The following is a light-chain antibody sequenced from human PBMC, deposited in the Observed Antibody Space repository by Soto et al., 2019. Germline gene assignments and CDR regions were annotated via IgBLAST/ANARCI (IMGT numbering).Light chain of an antibody. J-gene: IGKJ3*01. Sequence: EIVLTQSPGTLSLSPGERATLSCRASQSVRNSYLAWYQQKPGQAPRLLIYGASSRATGLPDRFSGSGSGRDFTLTISRLEPQDFAVYYSLLYGDFPRFTFGPGTKVDLK. V-gene: IGKV3-20*01. CDR2: GAS. CDR3: LLYGDFPRFT. CDR1: QSVRNSY.